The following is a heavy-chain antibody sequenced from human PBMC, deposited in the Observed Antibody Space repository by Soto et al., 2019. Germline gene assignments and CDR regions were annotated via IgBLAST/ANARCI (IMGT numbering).Heavy chain of an antibody. D-gene: IGHD3-3*01. Sequence: QVQLQQWGAGLLKPSETLSLTCGVYGGSLSSHYWSWIRQAPGRGLELIGEINHSGSNNYNESLKRRITMSKDTSKNQFALKLSSVTDADTATYYCARVSVILGYDFWCGYKRWVAPGSQGTQVTVSP. CDR3: ARVSVILGYDFWCGYKRWVAP. CDR1: GGSLSSHY. J-gene: IGHJ5*02. V-gene: IGHV4-34*01. CDR2: INHSGSN.